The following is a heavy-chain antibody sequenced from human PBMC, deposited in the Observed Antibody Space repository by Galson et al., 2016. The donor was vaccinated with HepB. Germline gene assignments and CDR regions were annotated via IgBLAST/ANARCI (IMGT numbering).Heavy chain of an antibody. CDR3: AKDTSNHFDY. CDR2: ISGDGGST. Sequence: SLRLSCAASGFTFDDYAMHWVRQAPGKGLEWVSLISGDGGSTDYVDSVKGRFTISRDNSKNSLYLQMNSLRTEDTALYYCAKDTSNHFDYWGQGTLVTVSS. CDR1: GFTFDDYA. J-gene: IGHJ4*02. V-gene: IGHV3-43*02.